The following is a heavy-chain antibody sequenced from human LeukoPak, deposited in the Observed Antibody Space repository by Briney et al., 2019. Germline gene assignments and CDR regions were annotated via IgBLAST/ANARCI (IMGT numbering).Heavy chain of an antibody. CDR3: ARDYYGSGSYFY. CDR1: GYSISSGYY. J-gene: IGHJ4*02. V-gene: IGHV4-61*01. D-gene: IGHD3-10*01. CDR2: IYYSGST. Sequence: PSETLSLTCTVSGYSISSGYYWSWIRQPPGKGLEWIGYIYYSGSTNYNPSLKSRVTIPVDTSKNQFSLKLSSVTAADTAVYYCARDYYGSGSYFYWGQGTLVTVSS.